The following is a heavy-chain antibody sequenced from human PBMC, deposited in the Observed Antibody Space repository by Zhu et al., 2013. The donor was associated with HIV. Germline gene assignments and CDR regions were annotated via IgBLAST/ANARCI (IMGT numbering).Heavy chain of an antibody. D-gene: IGHD4-17*01. CDR1: GYTFTSYD. V-gene: IGHV1-8*01. CDR2: MNPNSGNT. Sequence: QVQLVQSGAEVKKPGASVKVSCKASGYTFTSYDINWVRQATGQGLEWMGWMNPNSGNTGYAQKFQGRVTMTRNTSISTAYMELSSLRSEDTAVYYCARPPGGDYGDYGEWYFDLVGPWHPGHCLL. J-gene: IGHJ2*01. CDR3: ARPPGGDYGDYGEWYFDL.